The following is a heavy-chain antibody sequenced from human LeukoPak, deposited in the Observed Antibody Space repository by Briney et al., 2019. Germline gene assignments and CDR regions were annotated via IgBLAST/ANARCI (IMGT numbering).Heavy chain of an antibody. D-gene: IGHD3-22*01. CDR3: ARVRPGSSGSYYRTS. CDR1: GFPFSDFH. J-gene: IGHJ4*02. Sequence: GGSLRLSCVGAGFPFSDFHMRWIRQAPGKGLEWVSYITSGGGFKYYADSVKGRFSISRDDSKNSVFLQMNSLGVEDTAVYYCARVRPGSSGSYYRTSWGQGTLVTVSS. CDR2: ITSGGGFK. V-gene: IGHV3-11*04.